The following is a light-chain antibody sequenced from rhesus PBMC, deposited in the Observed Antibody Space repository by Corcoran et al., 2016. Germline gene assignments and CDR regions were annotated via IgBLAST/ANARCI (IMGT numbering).Light chain of an antibody. J-gene: IGKJ4*01. Sequence: DIHMTQSPSSLSASVGDKVTITCQASQSISSWSAWYQQKPGKAPKPLSYKASSLESGVPSRFSRNGSGTDFTLTISGLQPRDFATYYCQQYDGAPPTFGGGTKVELK. CDR1: QSISSW. CDR3: QQYDGAPPT. CDR2: KAS. V-gene: IGKV1-16*01.